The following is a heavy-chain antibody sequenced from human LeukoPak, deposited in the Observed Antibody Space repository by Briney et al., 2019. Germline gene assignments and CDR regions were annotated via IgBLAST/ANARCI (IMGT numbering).Heavy chain of an antibody. V-gene: IGHV3-23*01. J-gene: IGHJ4*02. CDR3: ARHDSFIPY. Sequence: GGSLRLSCVASGFTFSDYAMSWVRQAPGKGLEWVSGISDSGGSTYYADSVKGRCTISRDNSKNTVSLQMNNLRAEDTAVYFCARHDSFIPYWGQGTLVTVAS. CDR2: ISDSGGST. CDR1: GFTFSDYA. D-gene: IGHD3-16*02.